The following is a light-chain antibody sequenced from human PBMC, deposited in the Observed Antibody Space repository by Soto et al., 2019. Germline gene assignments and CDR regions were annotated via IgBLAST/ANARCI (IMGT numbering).Light chain of an antibody. Sequence: EIVMTHSPATLSVSPGERATLSCRASQSVSSKLAWYQQKPGQAPRLLIYGASTRATDIPTRFSGSGSGTEFTLTISSLQSEDFADYYCQQYSDWPLTFGGGTKVEIK. CDR1: QSVSSK. CDR2: GAS. CDR3: QQYSDWPLT. V-gene: IGKV3-15*01. J-gene: IGKJ4*01.